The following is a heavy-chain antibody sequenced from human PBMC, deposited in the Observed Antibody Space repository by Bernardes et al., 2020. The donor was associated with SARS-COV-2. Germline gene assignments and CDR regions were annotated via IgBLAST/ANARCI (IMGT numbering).Heavy chain of an antibody. CDR3: ARGVFGVVIIPYYYYAMDV. CDR1: GGSFSGYY. V-gene: IGHV4-34*01. CDR2: INHSGST. J-gene: IGHJ6*02. D-gene: IGHD3-3*01. Sequence: SETLSLTCAVYGGSFSGYYWSWIRQSPGKGLEWIGEINHSGSTKYNPSLKSRVTISVDTSKNQFSLKLSSVTAADTAVYYCARGVFGVVIIPYYYYAMDVWGQGTTVSVSS.